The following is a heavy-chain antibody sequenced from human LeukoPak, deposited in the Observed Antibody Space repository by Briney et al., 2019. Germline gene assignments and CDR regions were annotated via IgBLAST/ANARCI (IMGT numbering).Heavy chain of an antibody. J-gene: IGHJ6*02. D-gene: IGHD4-17*01. Sequence: PGGSLGLSCAASGFTFSSHRMNWLRQAPGKGLEWVSSITSSSIYIYYADSVKGRFTISRDNAKNSLYLQMNSLRADDTAVYYCARVNYGGNSAYYYYYGMDVWGQGTTVTVSS. CDR2: ITSSSIYI. CDR1: GFTFSSHR. V-gene: IGHV3-21*01. CDR3: ARVNYGGNSAYYYYYGMDV.